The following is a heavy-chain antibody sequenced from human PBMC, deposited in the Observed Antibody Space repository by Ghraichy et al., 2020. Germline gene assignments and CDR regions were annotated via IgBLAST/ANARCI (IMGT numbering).Heavy chain of an antibody. J-gene: IGHJ6*02. CDR2: ISWNSAKT. Sequence: GGSLRLSCPVFEFKFNDHTMHWVRQVPGKGLEWVSCISWNSAKTGFADFVKGRFTVSRDNAKNSVYLQMNSLRADDTATYYCTKDISPGGADVWGQGTTVTVSS. CDR1: EFKFNDHT. CDR3: TKDISPGGADV. D-gene: IGHD4-17*01. V-gene: IGHV3-9*01.